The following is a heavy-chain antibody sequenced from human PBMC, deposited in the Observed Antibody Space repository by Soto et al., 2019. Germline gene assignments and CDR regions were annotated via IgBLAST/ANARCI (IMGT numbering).Heavy chain of an antibody. CDR2: INSDGSST. CDR3: GRGASGSYRLDY. Sequence: EVQLVESGGGLVQPGESLRLSCTASGFTFSSYWMHWVRQAPGKGLVWVSRINSDGSSTNYADSVKGQFTISRDNAKXXXXXXXNSLRAEDTAVYYCGRGASGSYRLDYWGQGTLVTVSS. V-gene: IGHV3-74*01. D-gene: IGHD3-10*01. CDR1: GFTFSSYW. J-gene: IGHJ4*02.